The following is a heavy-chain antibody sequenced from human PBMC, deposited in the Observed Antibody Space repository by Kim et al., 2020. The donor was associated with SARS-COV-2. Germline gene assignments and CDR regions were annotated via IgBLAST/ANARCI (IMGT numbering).Heavy chain of an antibody. CDR3: AKRSGSYYFDY. V-gene: IGHV3-30*18. CDR1: GFTFSSYG. Sequence: GGSLRLSCAASGFTFSSYGMHWVRQAPGKGLEWVAVISYDGSNKYYADSVKGRFTISRDNSKNTLYLQMNSLRAEDTAVYYCAKRSGSYYFDYWGQGTLVTVSS. J-gene: IGHJ4*02. CDR2: ISYDGSNK. D-gene: IGHD1-26*01.